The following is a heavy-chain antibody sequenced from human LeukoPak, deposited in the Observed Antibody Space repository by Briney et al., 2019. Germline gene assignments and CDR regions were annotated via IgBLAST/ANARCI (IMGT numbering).Heavy chain of an antibody. CDR3: ARVLRGAFDI. V-gene: IGHV3-48*02. J-gene: IGHJ3*02. D-gene: IGHD3-10*01. CDR1: GFTFSSYS. Sequence: GGSLRLSCAASGFTFSSYSMNWVRQAPGKGLEWVSHISTSSGTIYYADSVKGRFTISRDNAKNSLYLQMNSLRDEDTAVYYCARVLRGAFDIWGQGTMVTVSS. CDR2: ISTSSGTI.